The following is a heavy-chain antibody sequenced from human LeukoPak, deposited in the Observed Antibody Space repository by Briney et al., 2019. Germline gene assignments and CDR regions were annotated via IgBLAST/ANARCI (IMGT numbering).Heavy chain of an antibody. CDR1: GGSISSYY. CDR3: ARHGLDGHFDY. V-gene: IGHV4-59*08. J-gene: IGHJ4*02. D-gene: IGHD3/OR15-3a*01. Sequence: PETLSLTCTVSGGSISSYYRSWIWQTPGERLERIVYIYDSGSTNYNPSLKSRVTISVDTSKNQFSLKLSSVTAADTAVYYCARHGLDGHFDYWGQGTLVTVSS. CDR2: IYDSGST.